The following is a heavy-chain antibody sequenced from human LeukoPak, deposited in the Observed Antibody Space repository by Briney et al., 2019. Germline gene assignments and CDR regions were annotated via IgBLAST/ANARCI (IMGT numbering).Heavy chain of an antibody. Sequence: ASVKVSCKASGYTFTRYGISWVRQAPGQGVEWMGWISAYNGNTNYAQKLQGRVTMTTDTSTSTAYIELRSLRSDDTAVYYCARESLWFGELVFPLGGYYFDYWGQGTLVTVSS. V-gene: IGHV1-18*01. CDR3: ARESLWFGELVFPLGGYYFDY. J-gene: IGHJ4*02. CDR1: GYTFTRYG. CDR2: ISAYNGNT. D-gene: IGHD3-10*01.